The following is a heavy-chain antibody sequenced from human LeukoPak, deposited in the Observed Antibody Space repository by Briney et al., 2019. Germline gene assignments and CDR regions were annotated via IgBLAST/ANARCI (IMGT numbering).Heavy chain of an antibody. CDR1: GGSFSGYC. CDR2: INHSGST. Sequence: SETLSLTCAVYGGSFSGYCWSWIRQPPGKGLEWIGEINHSGSTNYNPSLKSRVTISVDTSKNQFSLKLSSVTAADTAVYYCARGKMYSSSWYNYWGQGTLVTVSS. J-gene: IGHJ4*02. V-gene: IGHV4-34*01. D-gene: IGHD6-13*01. CDR3: ARGKMYSSSWYNY.